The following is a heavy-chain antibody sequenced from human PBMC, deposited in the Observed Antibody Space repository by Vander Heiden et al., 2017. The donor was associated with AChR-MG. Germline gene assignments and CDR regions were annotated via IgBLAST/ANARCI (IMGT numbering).Heavy chain of an antibody. D-gene: IGHD2-2*01. Sequence: QVQLVQSGAEVKKPGSSVKVSCKASGGTFSSYGISWVRQAPGQRLEWMGGIIPIFGTANYAQKFQGRVTITADKSTSTAYMELSSLRSDDTAVYYCARGRCSSTSCYVSAGNNWFDPWGQGTLLTVSS. CDR1: GGTFSSYG. J-gene: IGHJ5*02. CDR3: ARGRCSSTSCYVSAGNNWFDP. V-gene: IGHV1-69*06. CDR2: IIPIFGTA.